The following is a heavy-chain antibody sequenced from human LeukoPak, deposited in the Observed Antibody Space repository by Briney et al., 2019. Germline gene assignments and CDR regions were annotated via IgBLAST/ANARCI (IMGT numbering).Heavy chain of an antibody. D-gene: IGHD2-21*02. V-gene: IGHV1-18*01. CDR2: ISAYNGNT. CDR3: ARDIDVVVTAISYGMDV. J-gene: IGHJ6*02. Sequence: GASVKVSCKASGYTFITYGINWVRQAPGQGLERMGWISAYNGNTDYAQKLQGRVTMTTDTSTSTAYMEVRSLRSDDTAVYYCARDIDVVVTAISYGMDVWGQGTTVTVSS. CDR1: GYTFITYG.